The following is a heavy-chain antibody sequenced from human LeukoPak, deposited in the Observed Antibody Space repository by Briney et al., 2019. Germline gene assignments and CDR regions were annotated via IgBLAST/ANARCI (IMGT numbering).Heavy chain of an antibody. CDR1: GFTFSSYE. D-gene: IGHD2-21*01. Sequence: PGGSLRLSCAASGFTFSSYEMNWVRQAPGKGLEWVSYISSSGSTIYYADSVKGRFTISRDNAKNSLYLQMNSLRAEDTAVYYCARDGDDWYFDLWGRGTLVTVSS. V-gene: IGHV3-48*03. CDR3: ARDGDDWYFDL. J-gene: IGHJ2*01. CDR2: ISSSGSTI.